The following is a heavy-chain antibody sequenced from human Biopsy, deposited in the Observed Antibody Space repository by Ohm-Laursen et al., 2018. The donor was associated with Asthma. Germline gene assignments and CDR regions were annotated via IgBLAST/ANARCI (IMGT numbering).Heavy chain of an antibody. Sequence: ASVKVSCKASGYTSIGCHIHWMRQAPGQGLEWMGRINPNSGGTNYAQKFQGRVTMTRDTSISTAYMDLSSLRSEDTAVYYCARTYYDFLTGQVNDAFAIWGQGTVVTVSS. D-gene: IGHD3-9*01. J-gene: IGHJ3*02. CDR3: ARTYYDFLTGQVNDAFAI. CDR1: GYTSIGCH. V-gene: IGHV1-2*06. CDR2: INPNSGGT.